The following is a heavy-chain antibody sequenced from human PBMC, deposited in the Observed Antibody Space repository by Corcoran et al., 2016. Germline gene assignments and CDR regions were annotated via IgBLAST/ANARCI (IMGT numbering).Heavy chain of an antibody. CDR2: IIPIFGTA. D-gene: IGHD3-22*01. V-gene: IGHV1-69*01. CDR1: GGTFSSYA. Sequence: QVQLVQSGAEVKKPGSSVKVSCKASGGTFSSYAISWVRQAPGQGLEWMGGIIPIFGTANYAQKFQGRVTITADEPTRTAYMELSSLRSEDTAVYACATAYPVRYYDSSGYYQTWGQGTLVTVSS. J-gene: IGHJ5*02. CDR3: ATAYPVRYYDSSGYYQT.